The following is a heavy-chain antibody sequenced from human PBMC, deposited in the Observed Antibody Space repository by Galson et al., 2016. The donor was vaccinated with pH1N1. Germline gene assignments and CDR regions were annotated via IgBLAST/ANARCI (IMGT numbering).Heavy chain of an antibody. D-gene: IGHD2-21*02. CDR2: VHHWKGA. CDR3: ARGGDRAFDF. J-gene: IGHJ4*02. V-gene: IGHV4-4*02. CDR1: GVSISSDTW. Sequence: LSLTCAVSGVSISSDTWWTWVRQTPGRGLEWIGEVHHWKGANYNPSLKSRVTITVDKSKNQFSLKLTSLTAADAAVYYCARGGDRAFDFWGQGTLVTVSS.